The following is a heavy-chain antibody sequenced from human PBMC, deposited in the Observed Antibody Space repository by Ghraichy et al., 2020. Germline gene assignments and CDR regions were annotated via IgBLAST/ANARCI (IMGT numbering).Heavy chain of an antibody. CDR1: GGSISSYY. J-gene: IGHJ5*02. D-gene: IGHD4-23*01. CDR2: IYYSGST. CDR3: ARHSAVLTPLNWFDP. V-gene: IGHV4-59*08. Sequence: ESLNISCTVSGGSISSYYWSWIRQPPGKGLEWIGYIYYSGSTKYNPSLKSRVTISVDSSKNQFSLKLSSVTAADTAVYYCARHSAVLTPLNWFDPWGQGTLVTVSS.